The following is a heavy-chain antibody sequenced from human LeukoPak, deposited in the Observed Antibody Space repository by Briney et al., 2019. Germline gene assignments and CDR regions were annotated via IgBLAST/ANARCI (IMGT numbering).Heavy chain of an antibody. CDR2: IYTSGST. D-gene: IGHD6-19*01. Sequence: SQTLSLTCTVSGGSISSGSYYWSWIRQPAGKGLEWIGRIYTSGSTNYNPSLKSRVTISVDTSKNQFSLKLSSVAAADTAVYYCARNKGTKWLRFDYWGQGTLVTVSS. CDR3: ARNKGTKWLRFDY. V-gene: IGHV4-61*02. CDR1: GGSISSGSYY. J-gene: IGHJ4*02.